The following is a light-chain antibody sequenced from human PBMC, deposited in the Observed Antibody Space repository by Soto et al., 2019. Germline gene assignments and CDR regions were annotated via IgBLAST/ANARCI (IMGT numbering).Light chain of an antibody. CDR2: DST. Sequence: VLTQSSATPCLSPGARPTHSCRASQSIHTSLAWYQQKPGQPPRLVVYDSTLRANGVPDRFGGSRSGTEFTLTINNLEPEDFAVYYCQQRNVWPPITFGQGTRLEIK. CDR3: QQRNVWPPIT. J-gene: IGKJ5*01. V-gene: IGKV3-11*01. CDR1: QSIHTS.